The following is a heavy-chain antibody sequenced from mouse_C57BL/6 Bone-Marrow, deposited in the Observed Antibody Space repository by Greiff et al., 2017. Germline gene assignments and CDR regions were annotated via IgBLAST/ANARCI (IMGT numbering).Heavy chain of an antibody. CDR2: ISDGGSYT. D-gene: IGHD2-12*01. J-gene: IGHJ3*01. CDR3: ARDERIWVYSPPGFAY. CDR1: GFTFSSYA. V-gene: IGHV5-4*01. Sequence: EVKLVESGGGLVKPGGSLKLSCAASGFTFSSYAMSWVRQTPEKRLEWVATISDGGSYTYYPDNVKGRFTISRDNAKNNVYLQMSQLKSEDTAMYYCARDERIWVYSPPGFAYWGQGTLVTVSA.